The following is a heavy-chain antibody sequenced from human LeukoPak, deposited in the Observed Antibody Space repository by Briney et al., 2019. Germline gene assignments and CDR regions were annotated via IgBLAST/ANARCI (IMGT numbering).Heavy chain of an antibody. V-gene: IGHV3-7*01. CDR1: GFVFDDYD. CDR3: VRGLLEWLRLETYYFDY. J-gene: IGHJ4*02. D-gene: IGHD3-3*01. Sequence: GGSLRLSCGASGFVFDDYDMHWVRQAPGKGLEWVANIKQDGGEKYYVDSVKGRFTISRDNAKNSLYLQMDSLRADDTATYYCVRGLLEWLRLETYYFDYWAREPWSPSPQ. CDR2: IKQDGGEK.